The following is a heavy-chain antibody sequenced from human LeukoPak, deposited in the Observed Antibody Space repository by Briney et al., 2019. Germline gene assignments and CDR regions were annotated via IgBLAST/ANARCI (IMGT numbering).Heavy chain of an antibody. CDR1: GFTFSSYA. D-gene: IGHD6-13*01. CDR3: AKAGDSNWCVDF. J-gene: IGHJ4*02. V-gene: IGHV3-23*01. CDR2: ISGRGGLT. Sequence: GGSLRLSCAASGFTFSSYAMTWVRQAPGKGLEWVSGISGRGGLTYYADSVKGRFTISRDNSKNTLFLQVNSLRAEDTAVYYCAKAGDSNWCVDFWGQGTLVTVSS.